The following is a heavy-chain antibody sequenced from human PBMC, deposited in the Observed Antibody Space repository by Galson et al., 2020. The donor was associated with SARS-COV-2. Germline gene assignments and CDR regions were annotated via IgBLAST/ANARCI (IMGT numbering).Heavy chain of an antibody. J-gene: IGHJ4*02. D-gene: IGHD5-18*01. V-gene: IGHV5-51*01. CDR1: GYSFTSYW. CDR2: IYPGDSDT. CDR3: ARAGEPAGYSDGSSFDY. Sequence: GESLKISCKGSGYSFTSYWIGWVRQMPGKGLEWMGIIYPGDSDTRYSPSFQGQVTISADKSISTAYLQWSSLKASDTAMYYGARAGEPAGYSDGSSFDYWGQGTLVTVSS.